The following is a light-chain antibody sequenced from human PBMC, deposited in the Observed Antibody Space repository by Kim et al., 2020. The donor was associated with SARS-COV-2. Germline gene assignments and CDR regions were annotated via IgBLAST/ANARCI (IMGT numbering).Light chain of an antibody. CDR1: SGHSSYA. J-gene: IGLJ3*02. CDR2: LNSDGSH. Sequence: QPVLTQSPSASASLGASVKLTCTLSSGHSSYAIAWHQQQPEKGPRYLMKLNSDGSHSKGDGIPDRFSGSSSGAERYLTISSLQSEDEADYYCQTWGTGSWVLGGGTQMTV. V-gene: IGLV4-69*01. CDR3: QTWGTGSWV.